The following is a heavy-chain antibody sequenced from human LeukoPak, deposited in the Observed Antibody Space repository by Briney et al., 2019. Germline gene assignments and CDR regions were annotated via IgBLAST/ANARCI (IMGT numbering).Heavy chain of an antibody. D-gene: IGHD7-27*01. CDR1: GGSISSYY. CDR2: IYYSGST. CDR3: ARDLWGYWYFDL. J-gene: IGHJ2*01. V-gene: IGHV4-59*01. Sequence: SETLPLTCTVSGGSISSYYWSWIRQPPGKGLEWIGYIYYSGSTNYNPSLKSRVTISVDTSKNQFSLKLSSVTAADTAVYYCARDLWGYWYFDLWGRGTLVTVSS.